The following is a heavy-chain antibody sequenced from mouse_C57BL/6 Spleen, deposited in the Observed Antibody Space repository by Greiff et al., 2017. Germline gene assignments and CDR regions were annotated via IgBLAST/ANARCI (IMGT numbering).Heavy chain of an antibody. V-gene: IGHV2-2*01. J-gene: IGHJ4*01. D-gene: IGHD2-12*01. Sequence: QVQLKESGPGLVQPSQSLSITCTVSGFSLTSYGVHWVRQSPGKGLEWLGVIWSGGSTDYNAAFISRLSISKDNSKSQVFFKMNSLQADDTAIYYCARKGTTGPFYAMDYWGQGTSVTVSS. CDR2: IWSGGST. CDR3: ARKGTTGPFYAMDY. CDR1: GFSLTSYG.